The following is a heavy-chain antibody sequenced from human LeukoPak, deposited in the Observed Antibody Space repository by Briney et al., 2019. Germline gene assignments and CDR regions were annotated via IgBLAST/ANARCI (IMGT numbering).Heavy chain of an antibody. CDR2: IFYSGST. D-gene: IGHD2/OR15-2a*01. CDR1: GGSISSSNHY. J-gene: IGHJ4*02. Sequence: SETLSLTCTVSGGSISSSNHYWGWIRQPPGKGLEWIGSIFYSGSTYYNTSLKSRVTISVDTSKNHFSLKLRSVTAADTAVYYCARDLPRESFSEYADYWGQGTLVTVSS. V-gene: IGHV4-39*07. CDR3: ARDLPRESFSEYADY.